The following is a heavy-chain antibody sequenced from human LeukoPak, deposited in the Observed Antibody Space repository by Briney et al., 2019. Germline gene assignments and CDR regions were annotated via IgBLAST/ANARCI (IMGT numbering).Heavy chain of an antibody. CDR1: GFTFSSYE. V-gene: IGHV3-23*01. Sequence: GGSLRLSCAASGFTFSSYEMNWVRQAPGKGLEWVSTISGGGDVTYYADSVKGRFTISRDNSKNTLYLQMNSLRVEDTAVYYCARDSSMLRGPLVIYYFDFWGQGTLVTVSS. D-gene: IGHD3-10*01. J-gene: IGHJ4*02. CDR3: ARDSSMLRGPLVIYYFDF. CDR2: ISGGGDVT.